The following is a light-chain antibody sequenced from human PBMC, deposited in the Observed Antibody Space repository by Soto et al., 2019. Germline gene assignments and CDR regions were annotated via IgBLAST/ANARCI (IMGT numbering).Light chain of an antibody. V-gene: IGLV2-23*02. CDR1: SSDVGSHNL. Sequence: QSALTQPASVSGSPGQSITISCTGTSSDVGSHNLVSWYQQHPGQAPKLMIYEVSKRPLGVSARFSASKSGNTASLTISGLQAEDEADYYCCSYGGNRAVFGGGTQLTVL. CDR2: EVS. J-gene: IGLJ7*01. CDR3: CSYGGNRAV.